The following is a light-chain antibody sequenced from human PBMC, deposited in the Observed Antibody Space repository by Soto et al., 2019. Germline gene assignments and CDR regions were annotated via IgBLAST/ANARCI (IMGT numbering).Light chain of an antibody. J-gene: IGKJ4*01. CDR1: QGISSW. CDR2: KAS. V-gene: IGKV1-12*01. CDR3: HQASSFPLS. Sequence: DIQMTQSPSSLSASVGDRVTICCRASQGISSWLAWYQQKPGEAPKLLIYKASTLQTGVPSRFSGSGSGTDFTLTITSLQPEDFATYYCHQASSFPLSFGGGTKVDIK.